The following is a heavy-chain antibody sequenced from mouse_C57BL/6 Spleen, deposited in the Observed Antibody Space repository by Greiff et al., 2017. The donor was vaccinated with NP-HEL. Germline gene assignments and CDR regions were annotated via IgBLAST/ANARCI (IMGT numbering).Heavy chain of an antibody. Sequence: QVQLQQPGAELVRPGTSVKLSCKASGYTFTSYWMHWVKQRPGQGLEWIGVIDPSDSYTNYNQKFKGKATMTADTSSNTAYLQLSSLTSEDTAVYYCTTDYGSSYQGRYFDVWGTGTTVTVSS. D-gene: IGHD1-1*01. CDR2: IDPSDSYT. CDR1: GYTFTSYW. CDR3: TTDYGSSYQGRYFDV. J-gene: IGHJ1*03. V-gene: IGHV1-59*01.